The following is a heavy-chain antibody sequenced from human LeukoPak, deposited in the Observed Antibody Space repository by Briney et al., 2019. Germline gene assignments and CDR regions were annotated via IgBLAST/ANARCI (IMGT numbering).Heavy chain of an antibody. CDR3: AKEVGSGWSEYNWFDP. V-gene: IGHV3-23*01. Sequence: GRSLRLSCVASGFTFSSYGMSWVRQAPGKALEWASGISGSGYTTYYADSVKDRFTISRDNSKNTLYLQMNSLRAEDTAVYYGAKEVGSGWSEYNWFDPWGQGTLVTVSS. D-gene: IGHD6-19*01. J-gene: IGHJ5*02. CDR2: ISGSGYTT. CDR1: GFTFSSYG.